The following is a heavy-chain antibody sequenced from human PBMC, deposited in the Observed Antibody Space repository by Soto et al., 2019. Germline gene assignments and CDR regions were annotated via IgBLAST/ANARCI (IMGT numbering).Heavy chain of an antibody. CDR2: ISYDGSNK. CDR1: GFTFSSYG. D-gene: IGHD6-13*01. V-gene: IGHV3-30*18. J-gene: IGHJ6*02. Sequence: PGGSLRLSCAASGFTFSSYGMHWVRQAPGKGLEWVAVISYDGSNKYYADSVKGRFTISRDNSKNTLYLQMNSLRAEDTAVYYCAKGAGYMVVWGQGTTVTVSS. CDR3: AKGAGYMVV.